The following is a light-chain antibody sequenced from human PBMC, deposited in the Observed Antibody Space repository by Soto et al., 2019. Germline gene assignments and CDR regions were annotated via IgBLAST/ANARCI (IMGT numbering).Light chain of an antibody. J-gene: IGKJ5*01. CDR3: QQYNNWPFIT. V-gene: IGKV3-15*01. CDR1: QSVRGN. CDR2: GAS. Sequence: DMVMTQSASNLSRSAGDGPTIYCGASQSVRGNLAWYQQKPGQSPRLLVYGASSRATGIPARFSGSGSGTEFTLTISSLQSEDFAVYYCQQYNNWPFITFGQGTRLEIK.